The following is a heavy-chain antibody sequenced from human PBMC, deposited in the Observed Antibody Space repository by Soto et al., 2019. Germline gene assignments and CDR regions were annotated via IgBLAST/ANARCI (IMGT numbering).Heavy chain of an antibody. V-gene: IGHV3-30*03. CDR1: GFTFSSYG. D-gene: IGHD6-13*01. CDR3: ARGYSSSWYHWYFDL. Sequence: QVQLVESGGGVVQPGRSLRLSCAASGFTFSSYGMHWVRQAPGKGLEWVAVISYDGSNKYYADSVKGRFTISRDNSKNTLYLQMNSLRAEDTAVYYCARGYSSSWYHWYFDLWGRGTLVTVSS. J-gene: IGHJ2*01. CDR2: ISYDGSNK.